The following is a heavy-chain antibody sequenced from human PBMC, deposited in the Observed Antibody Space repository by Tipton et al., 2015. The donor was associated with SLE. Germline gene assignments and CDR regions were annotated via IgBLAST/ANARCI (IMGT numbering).Heavy chain of an antibody. J-gene: IGHJ3*02. CDR2: IKQDGSEK. CDR1: GFTFSSYW. V-gene: IGHV3-7*01. D-gene: IGHD3-3*01. CDR3: ARDRLRFLEWLLSDAFDI. Sequence: SLRLSRAASGFTFSSYWMSWVRQAPGKGLEWVANIKQDGSEKYYVDSVKGRFTISRDNAKNSLYLQMNSLRAEDTAVYYCARDRLRFLEWLLSDAFDIWGQGTMVTVSS.